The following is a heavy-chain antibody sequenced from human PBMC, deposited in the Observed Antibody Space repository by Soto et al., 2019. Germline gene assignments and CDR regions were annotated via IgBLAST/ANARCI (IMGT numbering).Heavy chain of an antibody. D-gene: IGHD3-16*01. CDR3: ARRDFYGGNFDL. J-gene: IGHJ2*01. V-gene: IGHV4-31*03. CDR1: GGSISSGGYY. Sequence: SETLSLTCTVSGGSISSGGYYWNWIRQHPGKGLEWIGYIYYSGSTYYNPSLKSRVTISVDTSKNQFSLRLTSVPAADTAVYYCARRDFYGGNFDLWGRGTLVTVSS. CDR2: IYYSGST.